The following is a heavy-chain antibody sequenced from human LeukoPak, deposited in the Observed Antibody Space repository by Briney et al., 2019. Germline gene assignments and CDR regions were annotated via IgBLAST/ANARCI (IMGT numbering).Heavy chain of an antibody. CDR2: INRSGST. CDR1: GGSFSGYY. V-gene: IGHV4-34*01. CDR3: ARASAHRNVVVPAAIRY. Sequence: PSETLSLTCAVYGGSFSGYYWSWIRQPPGKGLEWIGEINRSGSTNYNPSLKSRVTISVDTSKNQFSLKLSSVTAADTAVYYCARASAHRNVVVPAAIRYWGQGTLVTVSS. D-gene: IGHD2-2*01. J-gene: IGHJ4*02.